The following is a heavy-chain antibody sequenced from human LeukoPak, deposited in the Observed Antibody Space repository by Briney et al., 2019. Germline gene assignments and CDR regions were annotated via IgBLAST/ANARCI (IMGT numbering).Heavy chain of an antibody. J-gene: IGHJ4*02. Sequence: PGGSLRLSCAASGFTFSSYGMTWVRQAPGKGLEWVSYISRSGSSISYADSVKGRFTISRDNAKNSLYLQMNSLRADDTAVYYCARSTCSNTACWGFFDYWGQGTLVTVSS. V-gene: IGHV3-48*04. CDR2: ISRSGSSI. D-gene: IGHD2-2*01. CDR3: ARSTCSNTACWGFFDY. CDR1: GFTFSSYG.